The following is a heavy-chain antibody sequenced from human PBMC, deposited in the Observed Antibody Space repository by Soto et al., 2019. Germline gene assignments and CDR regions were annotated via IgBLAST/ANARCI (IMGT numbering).Heavy chain of an antibody. CDR2: ISGSGIST. V-gene: IGHV3-23*01. Sequence: LRLSCAASGFTLSTYPMSWVRQAPGKGLEWVSGISGSGISTYYTDSVKGRFTISRDNSKNTVFLQMNSLRDEDTAVYYCVKPPVITASYYYYDMDVWGQGTTVTVSS. D-gene: IGHD4-4*01. CDR1: GFTLSTYP. J-gene: IGHJ6*02. CDR3: VKPPVITASYYYYDMDV.